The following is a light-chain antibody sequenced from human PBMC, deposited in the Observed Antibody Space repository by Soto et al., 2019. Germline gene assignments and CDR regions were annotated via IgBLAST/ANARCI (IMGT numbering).Light chain of an antibody. CDR1: QGIRTY. Sequence: DIQMTQSPSAMSASVGDRVTITCRASQGIRTYLAWFQQKPGKVPKRLIFSASSVQSGVPSRFSGSGSGTEFTLTISSLQPEDVATYYWLQSNSYPWTFGQGTKVQI. CDR2: SAS. V-gene: IGKV1-17*03. CDR3: LQSNSYPWT. J-gene: IGKJ1*01.